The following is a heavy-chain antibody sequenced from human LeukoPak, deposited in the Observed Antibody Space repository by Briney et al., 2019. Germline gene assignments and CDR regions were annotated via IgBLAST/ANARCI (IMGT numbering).Heavy chain of an antibody. V-gene: IGHV1-46*01. CDR3: AGGVYYDSSGYNDAFDI. CDR2: INPSGGST. D-gene: IGHD3-22*01. Sequence: ASVKVSCKASGYTFTSYYMHWVRQAPGRGLEWMGIINPSGGSTSYAQKFQGRVTMTRDMSTSTVYMELSSLRSEDTAVYYCAGGVYYDSSGYNDAFDIWGQGTMVTVSS. J-gene: IGHJ3*02. CDR1: GYTFTSYY.